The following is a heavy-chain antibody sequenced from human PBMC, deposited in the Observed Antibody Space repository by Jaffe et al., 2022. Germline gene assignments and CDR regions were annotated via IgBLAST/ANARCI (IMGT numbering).Heavy chain of an antibody. J-gene: IGHJ4*02. CDR3: TSGDAVYSSGWYYFDY. V-gene: IGHV3-49*04. CDR1: GFTFGDYA. CDR2: IRSKAYGGTT. Sequence: EVQLVESGGGLVQPGRSLRLSCTASGFTFGDYAMSWVRQAPGKGLEWVGFIRSKAYGGTTEYAASVKGRFTISRDDSKSIAYLQMNSLKTEDTAVYYCTSGDAVYSSGWYYFDYWGQGTLVTVSS. D-gene: IGHD6-19*01.